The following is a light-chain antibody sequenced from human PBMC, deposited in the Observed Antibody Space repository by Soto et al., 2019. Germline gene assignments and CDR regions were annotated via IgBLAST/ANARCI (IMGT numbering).Light chain of an antibody. CDR1: QSVRTS. Sequence: EIPITQTPATPSLSAGERATLAAGSSQSVRTSLAWYQRKSGQAPRLLIYGASTRATGTPARISGSGCGAEFTLTISSLQSEDSAVYYCQQCNNWPLITFGQGTRLEIK. CDR3: QQCNNWPLIT. V-gene: IGKV3-15*01. CDR2: GAS. J-gene: IGKJ5*01.